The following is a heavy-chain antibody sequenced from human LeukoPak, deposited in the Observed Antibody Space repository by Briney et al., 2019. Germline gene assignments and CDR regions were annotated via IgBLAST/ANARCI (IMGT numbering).Heavy chain of an antibody. CDR3: AATMVRGVHTHFDY. CDR1: GGSITNYY. V-gene: IGHV4-59*08. Sequence: SETLSLTCTVSGGSITNYYWSWIRQPPGKGLEWIGYVYYSGSTNYNPSLKSRVTISVDTSKNKFSLKLSSVTAADTAVYYCAATMVRGVHTHFDYWGQGTLVTVSS. CDR2: VYYSGST. J-gene: IGHJ4*02. D-gene: IGHD3-10*01.